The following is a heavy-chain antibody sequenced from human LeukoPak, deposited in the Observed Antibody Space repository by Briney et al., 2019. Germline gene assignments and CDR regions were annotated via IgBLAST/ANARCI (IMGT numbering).Heavy chain of an antibody. Sequence: GASVKVSCKASGYTFTSYGISWVRQAPGQGLEWMGWINPNSGGTNYAQKFQGRVTMTRDTSISTAYMELSRLRSDDTAVYYCARGRGIAAAHDAFDIWGQGTMVTVSS. V-gene: IGHV1-2*02. J-gene: IGHJ3*02. CDR2: INPNSGGT. D-gene: IGHD6-13*01. CDR3: ARGRGIAAAHDAFDI. CDR1: GYTFTSYG.